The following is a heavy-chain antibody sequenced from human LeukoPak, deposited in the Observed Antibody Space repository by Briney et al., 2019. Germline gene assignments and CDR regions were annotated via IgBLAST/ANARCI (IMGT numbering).Heavy chain of an antibody. J-gene: IGHJ3*02. CDR3: ARHRYSSGWDAFDI. CDR2: IYPGDSDT. Sequence: GESLKISCKGSGYSFTSYWIGWVRQMSGKGLEWMGIIYPGDSDTTYSPSFQGQVTISADKSISTAYLQWSSLKASDTAMYYCARHRYSSGWDAFDIWGQGTMATVSS. V-gene: IGHV5-51*01. CDR1: GYSFTSYW. D-gene: IGHD6-19*01.